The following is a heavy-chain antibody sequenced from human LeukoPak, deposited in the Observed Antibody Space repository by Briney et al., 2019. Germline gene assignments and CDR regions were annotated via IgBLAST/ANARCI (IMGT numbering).Heavy chain of an antibody. V-gene: IGHV4-59*08. CDR1: GGSISSYY. CDR2: IYYSGST. Sequence: PSETLSLTCTVSGGSISSYYWSWIRQPPGKGLEWIGYIYYSGSTNYNPSLKSRVTISVDTSKNQFSLKLSSVTAADTAVYCCARQVTTGEDWFDPWGQGTLVTVSS. CDR3: ARQVTTGEDWFDP. J-gene: IGHJ5*02. D-gene: IGHD4-17*01.